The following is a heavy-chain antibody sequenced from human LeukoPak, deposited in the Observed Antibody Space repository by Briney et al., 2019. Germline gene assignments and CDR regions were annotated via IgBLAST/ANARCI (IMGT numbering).Heavy chain of an antibody. CDR1: GFTFSSYW. J-gene: IGHJ6*04. CDR2: INSDGSST. Sequence: GGSLRLSCAASGFTFSSYWMHWVRQAPGKGPVWVSRINSDGSSTSYADSVKGRFTISRDNAKNTLYLQMNSLRAEDTAVYFCAKSTRAVMAMMDVWGKGTTVTVSS. V-gene: IGHV3-74*01. CDR3: AKSTRAVMAMMDV. D-gene: IGHD3-16*01.